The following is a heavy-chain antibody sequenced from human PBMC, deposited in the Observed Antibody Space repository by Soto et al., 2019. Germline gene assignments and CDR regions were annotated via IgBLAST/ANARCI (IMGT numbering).Heavy chain of an antibody. J-gene: IGHJ4*02. Sequence: PSETLSLTCTVSGGSISSYYWSWIRQPPGKGLEWVGYIYYSGSTNYNPSLKSRVTISVDTSKNQFSLKLTSVTATDTAVYYCARHSIYGEYDYWGQGTQVPVAA. D-gene: IGHD3-3*02. CDR2: IYYSGST. CDR3: ARHSIYGEYDY. CDR1: GGSISSYY. V-gene: IGHV4-59*08.